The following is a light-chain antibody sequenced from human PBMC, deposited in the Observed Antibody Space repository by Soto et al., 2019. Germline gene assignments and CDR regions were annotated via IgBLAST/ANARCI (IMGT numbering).Light chain of an antibody. CDR1: SSNIGSNS. J-gene: IGLJ2*01. Sequence: QSVLTQPPSASGTPGQRVTIACSGSSSNIGSNSVNWYQQLPGTAPKLLMYSSNQRPSGVPDRFSGSKSGTSASLAISGLQDEDEADYYCAAWDDSLNGVVFGGGTKLTVL. CDR3: AAWDDSLNGVV. CDR2: SSN. V-gene: IGLV1-44*01.